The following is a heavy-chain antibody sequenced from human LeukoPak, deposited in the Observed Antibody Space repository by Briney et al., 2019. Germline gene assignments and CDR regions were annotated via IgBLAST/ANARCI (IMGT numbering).Heavy chain of an antibody. V-gene: IGHV3-53*01. CDR2: IYSDGRT. Sequence: PGGSLRLSCAASGFTFSSYWMSWVRQAPGKGLEWVSIIYSDGRTYYADSVQGRFTISRDNSKNTMYLQVNSLRAEDSAVYYCARDPGYDYGYDYWGQGTLVTVSS. J-gene: IGHJ4*02. CDR3: ARDPGYDYGYDY. D-gene: IGHD5-18*01. CDR1: GFTFSSYW.